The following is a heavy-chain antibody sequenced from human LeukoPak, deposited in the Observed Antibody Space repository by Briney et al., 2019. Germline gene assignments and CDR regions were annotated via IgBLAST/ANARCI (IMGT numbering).Heavy chain of an antibody. J-gene: IGHJ2*01. D-gene: IGHD3-22*01. CDR2: ISCSGSTI. CDR3: AREGYYDSSGYYYVGWYFDL. Sequence: GGSLRLSCAASGFIFSDYYMSWIRQAPGKGLEWVSYISCSGSTIYYADSVKGRFTISRDNAKNSLYLQMNSLRAEDTAVYYCAREGYYDSSGYYYVGWYFDLWGRGTLVTVSS. CDR1: GFIFSDYY. V-gene: IGHV3-11*01.